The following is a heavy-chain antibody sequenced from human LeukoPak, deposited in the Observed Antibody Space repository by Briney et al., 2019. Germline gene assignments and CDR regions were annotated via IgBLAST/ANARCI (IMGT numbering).Heavy chain of an antibody. CDR3: AKDAGQWQNWNWFAP. V-gene: IGHV3-30*18. Sequence: GGSLTLSCAASGFTFNTYGIHWVRQAPGKGLGWVAAISHDGSNTYYGDSVKGRFTISRDNSKNTLYLQMNSLRPEDTAFYYCAKDAGQWQNWNWFAPWGQGTLAIVSS. CDR1: GFTFNTYG. CDR2: ISHDGSNT. J-gene: IGHJ5*02. D-gene: IGHD6-19*01.